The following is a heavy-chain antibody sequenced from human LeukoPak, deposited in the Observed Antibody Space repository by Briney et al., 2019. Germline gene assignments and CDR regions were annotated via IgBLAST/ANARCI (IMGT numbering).Heavy chain of an antibody. CDR1: GGTSNTYA. CDR3: ARQDIAARCFDI. CDR2: IIPIFGTA. V-gene: IGHV1-69*06. Sequence: SVKVSCKASGGTSNTYAISWVRQAPGQGLEWMGGIIPIFGTANYAQKFQGRVTITADKSTSTAYMELSSLRSEDTAVYYCARQDIAARCFDIWGQGTMVTVSS. D-gene: IGHD6-6*01. J-gene: IGHJ3*02.